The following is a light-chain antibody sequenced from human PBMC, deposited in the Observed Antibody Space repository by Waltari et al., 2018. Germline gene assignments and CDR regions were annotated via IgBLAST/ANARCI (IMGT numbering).Light chain of an antibody. CDR3: QQTYSVLYT. V-gene: IGKV1-39*01. Sequence: DIQMTQSPSSLSESVGESITIPCRASQSVSNYLNWYQQKPGKPPKLLIFGSSSLQSAVPSRFSCSGSGTDFTLTISSLQPEDFATYYCQQTYSVLYTFGQGTKLQI. CDR2: GSS. CDR1: QSVSNY. J-gene: IGKJ2*01.